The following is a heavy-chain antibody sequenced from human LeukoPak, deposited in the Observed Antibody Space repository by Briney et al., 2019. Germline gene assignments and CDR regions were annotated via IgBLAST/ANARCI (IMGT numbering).Heavy chain of an antibody. J-gene: IGHJ4*02. D-gene: IGHD3-22*01. CDR2: IYHSGST. CDR3: ARDRYYYDSGGGRGLDY. V-gene: IGHV4-4*02. CDR1: GGSISSSNW. Sequence: SETLSLTCAVSGGSISSSNWWSWVRQPPGKGLGWIGEIYHSGSTNYNPSLKSRVTISVDTSKNQFSLKLSSVTAADTAVYYCARDRYYYDSGGGRGLDYWGQGTLVTVSS.